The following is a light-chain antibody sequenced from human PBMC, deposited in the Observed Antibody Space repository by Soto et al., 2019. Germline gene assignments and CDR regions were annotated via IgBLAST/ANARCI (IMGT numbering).Light chain of an antibody. J-gene: IGKJ5*01. CDR3: QQYNSYIT. V-gene: IGKV1-5*01. CDR1: QSISSW. CDR2: DAS. Sequence: DIQMTQYPSTLSASVGDRVTITCRASQSISSWLAWYQQKPGKAPKLLIYDASSLESGVPSRLSGSGSGTEFTLTISSMKPDDFATYYCQQYNSYITFGQGTRLEI.